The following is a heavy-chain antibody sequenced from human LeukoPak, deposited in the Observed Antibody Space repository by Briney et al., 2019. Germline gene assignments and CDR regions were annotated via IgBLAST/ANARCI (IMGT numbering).Heavy chain of an antibody. D-gene: IGHD6-13*01. CDR2: ISSSSSYI. CDR3: ARDSSSWYRGGFDP. J-gene: IGHJ5*02. V-gene: IGHV3-21*01. CDR1: GFIFSDYS. Sequence: GGSLRLSCAASGFIFSDYSMNWVRQAPGKGLEWVSSISSSSSYIYYADSVKGRFTISRDNSKNTLYLQMNSLRAEDTAVYYCARDSSSWYRGGFDPWGQGTLVTVSS.